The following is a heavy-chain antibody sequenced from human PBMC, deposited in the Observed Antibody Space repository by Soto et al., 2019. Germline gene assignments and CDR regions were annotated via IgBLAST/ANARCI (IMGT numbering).Heavy chain of an antibody. Sequence: PSETLSLTCTVSGDSINNYFWSWIRQPPGKGLEWIGYIYYSGSTNYNPSLKSRVTISIDTSKNQFSLKLNSVTAADTAVYYCARDYDGSSYYSNWFGPWGPGTLVTVSS. CDR3: ARDYDGSSYYSNWFGP. V-gene: IGHV4-59*01. D-gene: IGHD3-22*01. J-gene: IGHJ5*02. CDR1: GDSINNYF. CDR2: IYYSGST.